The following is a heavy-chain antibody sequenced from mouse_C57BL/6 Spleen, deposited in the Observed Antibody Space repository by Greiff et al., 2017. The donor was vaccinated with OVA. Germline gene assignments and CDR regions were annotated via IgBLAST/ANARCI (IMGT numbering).Heavy chain of an antibody. CDR2: LDPEDGET. CDR3: ARSGWAPGGMDY. V-gene: IGHV14-2*01. J-gene: IGHJ4*01. Sequence: EVQLQQSGAELVKPGASVKLSCTASGFNIQDYYMPWVKQRTEQGLEWIGRLDPEDGETKYAPKFQGKATLTTDPSSNTAYLQLSILTSEDTAVYYCARSGWAPGGMDYWGQGTSVTVSS. D-gene: IGHD1-1*02. CDR1: GFNIQDYY.